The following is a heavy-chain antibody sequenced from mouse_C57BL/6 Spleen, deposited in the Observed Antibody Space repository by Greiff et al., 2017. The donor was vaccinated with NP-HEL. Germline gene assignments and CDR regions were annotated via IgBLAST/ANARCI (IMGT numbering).Heavy chain of an antibody. CDR2: ISDGGSYT. J-gene: IGHJ4*01. D-gene: IGHD1-1*01. CDR1: GFTFSSYA. CDR3: ARDPNYYGINAMDY. Sequence: EVKLMESGGGLVKPGGSLKLSCAASGFTFSSYAMSWVRQTPEKRLEWVATISDGGSYTYYPDNVKGRFTISRDNAKNNLYLQMSHLKSEDTAMYYCARDPNYYGINAMDYWGQGTSVTVSS. V-gene: IGHV5-4*01.